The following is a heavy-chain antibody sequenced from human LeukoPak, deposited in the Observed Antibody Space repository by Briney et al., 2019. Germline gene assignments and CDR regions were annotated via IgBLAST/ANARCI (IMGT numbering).Heavy chain of an antibody. Sequence: GRSLRLSCAASGFNFRGYGMHWVRQAPGRGLEWVAVIWYDTSKTYYADSVKGRFTISRDNSKNTLYLQMNSLRAEDTAVYYCTRDIRSRYFDYWGQGTLVTVSS. CDR1: GFNFRGYG. CDR2: IWYDTSKT. V-gene: IGHV3-33*01. D-gene: IGHD2-2*02. CDR3: TRDIRSRYFDY. J-gene: IGHJ4*02.